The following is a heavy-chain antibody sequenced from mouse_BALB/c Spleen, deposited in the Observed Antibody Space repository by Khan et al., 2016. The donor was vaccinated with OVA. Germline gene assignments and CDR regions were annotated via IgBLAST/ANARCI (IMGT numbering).Heavy chain of an antibody. V-gene: IGHV1-69*02. CDR1: GYTFTNYF. Sequence: QVQLQQPGAELVRPGASLKLSCKASGYTFTNYFINWVKQRPGQGLEWIGNIYPSDGYTTYNQKFKDTATLTVDKSSSTAYMHLSSPTSDDSAVYYCTRHGYSYEAMDYWGQGTSVTVSS. D-gene: IGHD1-1*01. J-gene: IGHJ4*01. CDR3: TRHGYSYEAMDY. CDR2: IYPSDGYT.